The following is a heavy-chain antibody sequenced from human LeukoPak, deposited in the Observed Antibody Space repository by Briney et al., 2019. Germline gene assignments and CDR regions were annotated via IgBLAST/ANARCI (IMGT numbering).Heavy chain of an antibody. CDR1: GYSFTSYW. J-gene: IGHJ4*02. Sequence: GESLKISCKGSGYSFTSYWIGWVRQMPGKGLGWMGIIYPGDSDTRYSPSFQGQVTISADKSISTAYLQWSSLKASDTAMYYCARGEYYYDSSGYWQFDYWGQGTLVTVSS. D-gene: IGHD3-22*01. V-gene: IGHV5-51*01. CDR3: ARGEYYYDSSGYWQFDY. CDR2: IYPGDSDT.